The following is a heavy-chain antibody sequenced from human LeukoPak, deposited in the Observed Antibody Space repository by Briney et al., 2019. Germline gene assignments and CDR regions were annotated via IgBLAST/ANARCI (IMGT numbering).Heavy chain of an antibody. J-gene: IGHJ3*02. CDR3: ARGSMIVVVNGGSAFDI. CDR1: GGTFSSYA. V-gene: IGHV1-2*02. Sequence: ASVKVSCKASGGTFSSYAISWVRQAPGQGLEWMGWINPNSGGTNYAQKFQGRVTMTRDTSISTAYMELSRLRSDDTAVYYCARGSMIVVVNGGSAFDIWGQGTMVTVSS. D-gene: IGHD3-22*01. CDR2: INPNSGGT.